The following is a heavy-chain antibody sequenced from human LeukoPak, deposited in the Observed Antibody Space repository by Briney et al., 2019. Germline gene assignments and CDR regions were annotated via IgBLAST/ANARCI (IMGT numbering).Heavy chain of an antibody. Sequence: PSETLSLTCGVSGVSISSYWWSWVRKPAGKGLEWIGRIYTTGRTNYSPSFQSRVTMSIDMSKNHFSLTLRSVTAADTAVYYCARAGYTISAFHSDFWGQGAPVTVS. D-gene: IGHD5-24*01. CDR3: ARAGYTISAFHSDF. V-gene: IGHV4-4*07. CDR2: IYTTGRT. CDR1: GVSISSYW. J-gene: IGHJ4*02.